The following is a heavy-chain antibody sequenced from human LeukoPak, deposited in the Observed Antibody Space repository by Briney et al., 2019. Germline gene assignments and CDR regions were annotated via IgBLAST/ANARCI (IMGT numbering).Heavy chain of an antibody. J-gene: IGHJ5*02. Sequence: SQTLSLTYATSGDSVSSNSAAWNWIRQSPSRGLEWLGRTYYRSKWYNDYAVSVKSRITINPDTSKNQFSLQLNSVTPEDTAVYYCARGSWYGPDNWFDPWGQGTLVTVSS. V-gene: IGHV6-1*01. CDR3: ARGSWYGPDNWFDP. D-gene: IGHD6-13*01. CDR2: TYYRSKWYN. CDR1: GDSVSSNSAA.